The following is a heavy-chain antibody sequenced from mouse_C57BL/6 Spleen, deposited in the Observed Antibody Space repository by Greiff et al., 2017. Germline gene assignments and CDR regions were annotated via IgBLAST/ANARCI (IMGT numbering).Heavy chain of an antibody. V-gene: IGHV3-6*01. J-gene: IGHJ3*01. CDR2: ISYDGSN. CDR1: GYSITSGYY. CDR3: ASHGNSWFAY. Sequence: EVKLMESGPGLVKPSQSLSLTCSVTGYSITSGYYWNWIRQFPGNKLEWMGYISYDGSNNYNPSLKNRISITRDTSKNQFFLKLNSVTTEDTATYYCASHGNSWFAYWGQGTLVTVSA. D-gene: IGHD2-1*01.